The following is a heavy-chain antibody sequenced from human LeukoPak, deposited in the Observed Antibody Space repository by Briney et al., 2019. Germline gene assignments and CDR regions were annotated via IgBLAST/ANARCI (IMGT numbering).Heavy chain of an antibody. CDR3: ARGPDDSSGYNNWFDP. D-gene: IGHD3-22*01. Sequence: SETLSLTCTVSGGSISSSSYYWGWIRQPPGKGLEWIGSIYYSGSTYYNPSLKSRVTISVDTSKNQFSLKLSSVTAADTAVYYCARGPDDSSGYNNWFDPWGQGTLVTVSS. V-gene: IGHV4-39*07. J-gene: IGHJ5*02. CDR2: IYYSGST. CDR1: GGSISSSSYY.